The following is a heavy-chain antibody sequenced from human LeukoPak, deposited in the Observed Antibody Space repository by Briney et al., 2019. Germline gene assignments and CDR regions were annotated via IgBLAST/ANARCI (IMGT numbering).Heavy chain of an antibody. CDR3: ARGCGGDCYYGGNWFDP. V-gene: IGHV4-59*01. Sequence: SETLSLTCTVSGGSISSYYWSWIRQPPGKGLEWIGYIYYSGSTNYNPSLKSRVTISVDTSKNQFSLKLSSVTAADTAVYYCARGCGGDCYYGGNWFDPWGQGTLVTVSS. D-gene: IGHD2-21*01. J-gene: IGHJ5*02. CDR1: GGSISSYY. CDR2: IYYSGST.